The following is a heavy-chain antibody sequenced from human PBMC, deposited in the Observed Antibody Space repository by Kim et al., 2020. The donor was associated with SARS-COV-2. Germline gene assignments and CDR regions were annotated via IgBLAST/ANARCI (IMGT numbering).Heavy chain of an antibody. CDR3: AKHFGTSGSEFQH. Sequence: GGSLRLSCAASGFTFAAYAMSWVRQAPGEGLQWLSGISGSDESTYYADSVKGRFIISRDNSKNTLHLQMDSPRVEDTAVYYCAKHFGTSGSEFQHRGQGT. J-gene: IGHJ1*01. CDR1: GFTFAAYA. D-gene: IGHD2-8*01. V-gene: IGHV3-23*01. CDR2: ISGSDEST.